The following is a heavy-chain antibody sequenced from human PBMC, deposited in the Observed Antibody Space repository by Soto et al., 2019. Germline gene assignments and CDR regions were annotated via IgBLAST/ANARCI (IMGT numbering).Heavy chain of an antibody. V-gene: IGHV1-69*01. Sequence: QVQLVQSGAEVKKPGSSVKVSCKASGGTFSSYAISWVRQAPGQGLEWMGGIIPIFGTANYAQKFQGRVTITADESTSTAYMELSSLRSEDTAVYYCARERGGKYCSSAGCKNYFDYWGQGTLVTVSS. D-gene: IGHD2-2*01. CDR2: IIPIFGTA. J-gene: IGHJ4*02. CDR3: ARERGGKYCSSAGCKNYFDY. CDR1: GGTFSSYA.